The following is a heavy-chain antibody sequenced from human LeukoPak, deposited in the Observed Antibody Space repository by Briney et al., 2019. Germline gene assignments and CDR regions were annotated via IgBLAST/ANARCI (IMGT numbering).Heavy chain of an antibody. CDR1: GYTFTSYG. CDR2: ISAHNGNT. J-gene: IGHJ4*02. V-gene: IGHV1-18*01. D-gene: IGHD6-6*01. CDR3: ARERWLGSSSGDY. Sequence: VKVSCKASGYTFTSYGVSWVRQAPGQGLEWMGWISAHNGNTNYAQKLQGRVTMTTDTSTSTAYMELRSLRSDDTAVYYCARERWLGSSSGDYWGQGTLVTVSS.